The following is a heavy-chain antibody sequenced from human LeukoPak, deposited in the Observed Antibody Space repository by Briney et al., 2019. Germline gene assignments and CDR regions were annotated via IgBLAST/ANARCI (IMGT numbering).Heavy chain of an antibody. CDR3: ASLAVAGLSEGY. D-gene: IGHD6-19*01. CDR2: IYYSGST. V-gene: IGHV4-39*01. J-gene: IGHJ4*02. Sequence: SETLSLTCTVSGGSISSDSCYWAWVRQPPGKGLEWIASIYYSGSTYYNPSLKSRVTISVDTSRNQFSLKLSSVTAADTAVYYCASLAVAGLSEGYWGQGTLVIVSS. CDR1: GGSISSDSCY.